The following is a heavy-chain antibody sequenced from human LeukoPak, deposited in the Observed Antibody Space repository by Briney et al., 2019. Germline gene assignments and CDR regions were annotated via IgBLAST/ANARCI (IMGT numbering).Heavy chain of an antibody. J-gene: IGHJ4*02. Sequence: SETLSLTCAVYGGSFSGYYWSWIRQPPGKGLEWIGEINHSGSTNYNPSLKSRVTISVDTSKNQFSLKLSSVTAADTAVYYCARAFEQWTDFDYWGQGTLVTVSS. V-gene: IGHV4-34*01. CDR3: ARAFEQWTDFDY. D-gene: IGHD6-19*01. CDR1: GGSFSGYY. CDR2: INHSGST.